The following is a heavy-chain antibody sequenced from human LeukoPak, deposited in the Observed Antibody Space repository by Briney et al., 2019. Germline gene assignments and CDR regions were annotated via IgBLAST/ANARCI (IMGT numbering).Heavy chain of an antibody. CDR3: ARAPGIAAAGTPYFDY. V-gene: IGHV3-48*03. Sequence: GGSLRLSCAASGFTFSSYEMNWVRQAPGKGLEWVSYISSSGSTIYYADSVKGRFTISRDNSKNTLYLQMNSLRAEDTAVYYCARAPGIAAAGTPYFDYWGQGTLVTASS. D-gene: IGHD6-13*01. CDR2: ISSSGSTI. CDR1: GFTFSSYE. J-gene: IGHJ4*02.